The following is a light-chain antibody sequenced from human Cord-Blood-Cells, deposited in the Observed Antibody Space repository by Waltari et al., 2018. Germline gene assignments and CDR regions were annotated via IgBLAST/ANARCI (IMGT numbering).Light chain of an antibody. CDR2: DAS. Sequence: DIQMTQSPSSLSASVGDRVTFTCQASQDISNYLNWYQQKPGKAPTLLIYDASNLDTGGPTRFSGSGSATDFTFTISSLQPEDTATYYCQQYDNLPITFGQGTRLEIK. CDR1: QDISNY. J-gene: IGKJ5*01. CDR3: QQYDNLPIT. V-gene: IGKV1-33*01.